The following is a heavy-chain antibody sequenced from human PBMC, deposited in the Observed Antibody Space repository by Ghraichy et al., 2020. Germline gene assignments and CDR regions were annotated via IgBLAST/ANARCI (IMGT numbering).Heavy chain of an antibody. D-gene: IGHD6-13*01. J-gene: IGHJ4*02. V-gene: IGHV4-4*07. CDR3: ARSNHIAAAAYYFDY. Sequence: SETLSLTCTVSGGSISSYYWSWIRQPAGKGLEWIGRIYTSGSTNYNPSLKSRVTMSVDTSKNQFSLKLSSVTAADTAVYYCARSNHIAAAAYYFDYWGQGTLVTVSS. CDR1: GGSISSYY. CDR2: IYTSGST.